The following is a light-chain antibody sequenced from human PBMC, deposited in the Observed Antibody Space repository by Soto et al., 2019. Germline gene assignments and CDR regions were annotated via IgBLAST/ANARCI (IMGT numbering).Light chain of an antibody. CDR2: DVS. CDR3: SSYTSSSTVL. CDR1: SSDVGSYNY. J-gene: IGLJ2*01. Sequence: QPVLTQPASVSGSPGQSITISCTGTSSDVGSYNYVSWYQQHPGKAPKLMIYDVSNRPSGVSNRFSGSKSGNTASLTISGLQAEDEADYYCSSYTSSSTVLFGGGTKLTVL. V-gene: IGLV2-14*01.